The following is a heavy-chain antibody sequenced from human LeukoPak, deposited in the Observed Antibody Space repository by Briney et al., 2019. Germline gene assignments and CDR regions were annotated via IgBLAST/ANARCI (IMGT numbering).Heavy chain of an antibody. CDR3: ARKPILYGSGSYYDYFDY. J-gene: IGHJ4*02. V-gene: IGHV4-59*08. CDR2: IYYSGST. D-gene: IGHD3-10*01. CDR1: GGSISSYY. Sequence: SETLSLTCTVSGGSISSYYWSWIRQPPGKGLEWIGYIYYSGSTNYNPSLKSRVTISVDTSKNQFSLNLSSVTAADTAVYYCARKPILYGSGSYYDYFDYWGQGTLVTVSP.